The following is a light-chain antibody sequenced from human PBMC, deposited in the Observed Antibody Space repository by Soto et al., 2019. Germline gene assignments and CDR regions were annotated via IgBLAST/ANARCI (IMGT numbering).Light chain of an antibody. CDR1: QSVSSSY. Sequence: EIVLTQSRGTLSLSPGERATLSCRASQSVSSSYLAWYQQKPGQAPRLLIYGASSRATGIPDRFSGSGSGTDSTLTIRRLELEDFAVYYCQQYGSSPGTFGQGTKVEIK. CDR3: QQYGSSPGT. CDR2: GAS. J-gene: IGKJ1*01. V-gene: IGKV3-20*01.